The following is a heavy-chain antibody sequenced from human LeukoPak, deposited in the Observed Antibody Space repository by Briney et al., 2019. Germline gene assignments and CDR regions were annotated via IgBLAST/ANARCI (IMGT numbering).Heavy chain of an antibody. CDR1: GFTFGSYG. J-gene: IGHJ4*02. V-gene: IGHV3-64*01. D-gene: IGHD4/OR15-4a*01. CDR3: ASSYGSNKNPFDY. Sequence: GGSLRLSCTASGFTFGSYGMHWVRQAPGKGLEYVSAISSNGDSTYYANSVRGRFTISRDNSKNTLYLQMGSLRAEDTAVYYCASSYGSNKNPFDYWGQGTLVTVSS. CDR2: ISSNGDST.